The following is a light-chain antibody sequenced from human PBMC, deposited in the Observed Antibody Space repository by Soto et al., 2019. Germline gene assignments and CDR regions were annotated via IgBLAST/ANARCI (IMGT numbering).Light chain of an antibody. Sequence: QSVLTQPPSVSGSPGQSITVSCTGTSSDIGASNFVLWYQHLPGRAPKVIIFEATNRPSGVSDRFSGSKAGITASLTISGLQADDEGEYFCISYKTDDTFVFGTGTKVTVL. CDR2: EAT. CDR1: SSDIGASNF. V-gene: IGLV2-14*01. J-gene: IGLJ1*01. CDR3: ISYKTDDTFV.